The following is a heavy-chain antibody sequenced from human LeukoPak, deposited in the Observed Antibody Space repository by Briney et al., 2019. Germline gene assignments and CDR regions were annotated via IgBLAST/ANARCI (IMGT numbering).Heavy chain of an antibody. V-gene: IGHV3-66*01. CDR1: EFSVGSNY. CDR3: AREWELLKFDY. D-gene: IGHD1-26*01. CDR2: IYSGGST. Sequence: PGGSLRLSCAASEFSVGSNYMTWVRQAPGKGLEWVSLIYSGGSTYYADSVKGRFTISRDNAKNSLYLQMNSLRAEDTAVYYCAREWELLKFDYWGQGTLVTVSS. J-gene: IGHJ4*02.